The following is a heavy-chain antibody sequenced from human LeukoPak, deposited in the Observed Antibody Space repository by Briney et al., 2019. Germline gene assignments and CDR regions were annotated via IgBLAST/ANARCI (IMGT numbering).Heavy chain of an antibody. CDR1: DCYINNGYY. V-gene: IGHV4-38-2*02. J-gene: IGHJ4*02. D-gene: IGHD5-18*01. Sequence: SETLSLTCRVSDCYINNGYYRGLSRPPPGKGVEWSGSIYYSGSTYYNPSLKGRVTISVDTSKNQFSLKVSSVPAADTAVYYCARVVYSYGDYWGQGTLVTVSS. CDR3: ARVVYSYGDY. CDR2: IYYSGST.